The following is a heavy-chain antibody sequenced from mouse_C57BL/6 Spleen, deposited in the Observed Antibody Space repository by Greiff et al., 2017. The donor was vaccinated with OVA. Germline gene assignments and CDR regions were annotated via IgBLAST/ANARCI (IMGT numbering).Heavy chain of an antibody. D-gene: IGHD2-1*01. CDR1: GYTFTSST. Sequence: QVQLKESGAELARPGASVKMSCKASGYTFTSSTMHWVKQRPGQGLEWIGYINPSSGYTKYNQKLKDKATLTADKSSSTAYMQLSSLTSEDSAVYYCARENGNLFHAMDYWGQGTSVTFSS. CDR2: INPSSGYT. V-gene: IGHV1-4*01. CDR3: ARENGNLFHAMDY. J-gene: IGHJ4*01.